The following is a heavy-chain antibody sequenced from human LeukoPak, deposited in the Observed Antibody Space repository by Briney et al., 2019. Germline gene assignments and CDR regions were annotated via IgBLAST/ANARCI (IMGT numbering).Heavy chain of an antibody. J-gene: IGHJ4*02. V-gene: IGHV1-2*02. CDR1: GYTFTDYY. CDR2: IKPDGGGT. D-gene: IGHD3-10*01. Sequence: GASVTVSCKASGYTFTDYYMQWVRQAPGQGLEWLGWIKPDGGGTEYAANFQGRVTMTRDTSISTAYLDLSRLTSDDTAVYYCVRGGSGSYFKSFDSWGQGTLVTVSS. CDR3: VRGGSGSYFKSFDS.